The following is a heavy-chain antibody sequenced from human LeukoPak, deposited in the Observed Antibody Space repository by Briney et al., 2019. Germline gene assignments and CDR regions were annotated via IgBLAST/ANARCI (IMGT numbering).Heavy chain of an antibody. J-gene: IGHJ6*03. CDR3: ASASVPQEYYYYYMDV. Sequence: ASVKVSCKASGYTFTSYSLHWVRQAPGQGLEWMGMINPNRGNTNYAQNFQGRVTMTRDTSTSTVYMELSSLRYEDTAVYYCASASVPQEYYYYYMDVWGKGTTVTVSS. V-gene: IGHV1-46*01. CDR1: GYTFTSYS. CDR2: INPNRGNT.